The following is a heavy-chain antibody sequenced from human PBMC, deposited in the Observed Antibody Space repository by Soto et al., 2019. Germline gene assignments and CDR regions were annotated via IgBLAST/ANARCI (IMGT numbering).Heavy chain of an antibody. CDR1: GYTFTSYP. Sequence: GASVKVSCKASGYTFTSYPMHWVRQAPGQRLEWMGWINAGNGNTRYSQRFQGRVTITRDTSASTAYMELSSLRSEDTAVYYCARDNCSGGSCYSGCGYWGQGPLVTVSS. CDR3: ARDNCSGGSCYSGCGY. J-gene: IGHJ4*02. CDR2: INAGNGNT. D-gene: IGHD2-15*01. V-gene: IGHV1-3*01.